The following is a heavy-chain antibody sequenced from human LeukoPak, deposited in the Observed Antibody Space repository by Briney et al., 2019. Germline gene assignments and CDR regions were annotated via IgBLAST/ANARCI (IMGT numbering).Heavy chain of an antibody. CDR3: ARDRAEAGTKEDAFDI. CDR1: RYIFTKYY. CDR2: INPSAGST. Sequence: ASVKVSCKPSRYIFTKYYMHSVRQAPGQGLEWMGRINPSAGSTMYAQRFQGRLTLTRDTSTRTVYMYRSSLRSEDTALYYCARDRAEAGTKEDAFDIWGQGTMVTVSS. J-gene: IGHJ3*02. D-gene: IGHD6-13*01. V-gene: IGHV1-46*01.